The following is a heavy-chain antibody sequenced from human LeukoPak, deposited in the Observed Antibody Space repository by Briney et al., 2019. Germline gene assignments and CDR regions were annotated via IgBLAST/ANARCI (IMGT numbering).Heavy chain of an antibody. V-gene: IGHV3-66*04. Sequence: GGSLRLSCAASGLTVSDNYMSWVRQAPGKGLEWVSVIYSGGSTYYVESVKGRFTISRDSSKNTLYLQMNSLRAEDTAVYYCARRFYDSSGYYFDYWGQGTLVTVSS. J-gene: IGHJ4*02. CDR3: ARRFYDSSGYYFDY. D-gene: IGHD3-22*01. CDR2: IYSGGST. CDR1: GLTVSDNY.